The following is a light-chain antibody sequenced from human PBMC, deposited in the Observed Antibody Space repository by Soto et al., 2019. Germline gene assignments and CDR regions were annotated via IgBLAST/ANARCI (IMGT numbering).Light chain of an antibody. V-gene: IGKV1-5*01. CDR3: QQYKSYST. Sequence: DIQLTQSPSTLSASVGDRVTLTCRASQSLNTRLAWYQQRPGKAPKLLIYDASTLESGVPSRFSGGGSGTEFTLTIINLQPDDLATYICQQYKSYSTFGRGTKVDIK. J-gene: IGKJ1*01. CDR1: QSLNTR. CDR2: DAS.